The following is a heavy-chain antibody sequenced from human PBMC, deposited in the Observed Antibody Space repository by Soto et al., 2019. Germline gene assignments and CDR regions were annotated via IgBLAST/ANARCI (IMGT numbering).Heavy chain of an antibody. J-gene: IGHJ4*02. Sequence: ASVKVSCKASGYTLTSYAMHWVRQAPGQRLEWMGWINAGNGNTKYSQKFQGRVTITRDTSASTAYMELSSLRSEDTAVYYCARDGVGSSAFDYWGQGTLVTVSS. D-gene: IGHD6-13*01. CDR3: ARDGVGSSAFDY. CDR2: INAGNGNT. V-gene: IGHV1-3*01. CDR1: GYTLTSYA.